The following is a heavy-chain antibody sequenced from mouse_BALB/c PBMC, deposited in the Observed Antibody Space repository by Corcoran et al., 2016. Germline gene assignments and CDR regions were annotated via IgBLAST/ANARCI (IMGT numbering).Heavy chain of an antibody. CDR2: INTYTGEP. D-gene: IGHD1-1*01. V-gene: IGHV9-3-1*01. J-gene: IGHJ1*01. Sequence: QIQLVQSGPELKKPGETVKISCKASGYTFTNYGMNWVKQAPGKGLKWMGWINTYTGEPTYADDFKGRFAFSLETSASTAYLQINNLKNEDTATYFCARRDIGTTVHWYFDFWGAGTTVTVSS. CDR1: GYTFTNYG. CDR3: ARRDIGTTVHWYFDF.